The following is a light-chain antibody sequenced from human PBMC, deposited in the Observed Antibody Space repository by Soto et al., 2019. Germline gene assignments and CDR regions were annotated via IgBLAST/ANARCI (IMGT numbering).Light chain of an antibody. Sequence: QSVLTQPPSVSAAPGQRVTISCSGRTSKIGNNYVSWYQQLPGTAPKLLIYENNKRPSGIPDRFSGSKSGTSATLGITGLQTGDEADYYCGTWDSSLSAGVFGGGTKLTVL. J-gene: IGLJ3*02. CDR3: GTWDSSLSAGV. V-gene: IGLV1-51*02. CDR1: TSKIGNNY. CDR2: ENN.